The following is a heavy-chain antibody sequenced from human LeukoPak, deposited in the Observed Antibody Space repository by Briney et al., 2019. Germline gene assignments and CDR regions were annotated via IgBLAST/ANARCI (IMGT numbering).Heavy chain of an antibody. J-gene: IGHJ4*02. CDR1: GGSISSSSYY. V-gene: IGHV4-39*07. Sequence: SETLSLTCTVSGGSISSSSYYWGWIRQPPGKGLEWIGSIYYSGSTYYNPSLKSRVTISVDTSKNQFSLKLSSVTAADTAVYYCARAYGSGSYFDCWGQGTLVTVSS. CDR3: ARAYGSGSYFDC. CDR2: IYYSGST. D-gene: IGHD3-10*01.